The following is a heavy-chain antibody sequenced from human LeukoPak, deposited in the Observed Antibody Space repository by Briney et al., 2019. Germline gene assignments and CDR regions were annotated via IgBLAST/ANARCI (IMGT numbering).Heavy chain of an antibody. J-gene: IGHJ4*02. D-gene: IGHD5-24*01. Sequence: PGGSLRLSCAGSGFTFSTFGFHWVRQAPGKGLEWVAVTSFDGTNKYYADSVKGRFTISRDNSKNTLYLQMNSLRAEDTAVYYCARDLRWLQCFDYWGQGTLVTVSS. CDR3: ARDLRWLQCFDY. V-gene: IGHV3-30*03. CDR2: TSFDGTNK. CDR1: GFTFSTFG.